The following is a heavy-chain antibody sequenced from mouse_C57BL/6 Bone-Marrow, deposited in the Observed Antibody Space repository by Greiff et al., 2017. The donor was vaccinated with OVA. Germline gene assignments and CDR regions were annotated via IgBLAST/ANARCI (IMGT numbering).Heavy chain of an antibody. Sequence: EVQLQQSGPELVKPGASVKISCKASGYTFTYYYMNWVKQSHGKSLEWIGDINPNNGGTSYNQKFKGKATLTVDKSSSTAYMELRSLTSEDSAVYYCARRPKLAIWYFDVWGTGTTVTVSS. CDR1: GYTFTYYY. J-gene: IGHJ1*03. CDR2: INPNNGGT. D-gene: IGHD1-3*01. CDR3: ARRPKLAIWYFDV. V-gene: IGHV1-26*01.